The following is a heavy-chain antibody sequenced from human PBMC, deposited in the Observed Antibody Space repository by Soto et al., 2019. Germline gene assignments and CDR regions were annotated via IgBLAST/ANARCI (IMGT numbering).Heavy chain of an antibody. J-gene: IGHJ6*02. CDR3: ARAGRYFDWPWGGRGMDV. Sequence: EEQLVQSGGGLVKPGGSLRLSCAASGFTFSNFGMNWVRQGPGKGLEWVSFISKSSSEKYYSDSVKGRFTISRDNAKNALYLQMNSLRVEDTAVYYCARAGRYFDWPWGGRGMDVWGHGTTVTVSS. CDR2: ISKSSSEK. D-gene: IGHD3-9*01. V-gene: IGHV3-21*06. CDR1: GFTFSNFG.